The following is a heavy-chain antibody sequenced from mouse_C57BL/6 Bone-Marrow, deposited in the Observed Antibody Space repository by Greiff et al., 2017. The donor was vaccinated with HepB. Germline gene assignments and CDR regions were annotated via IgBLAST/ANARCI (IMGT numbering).Heavy chain of an antibody. CDR3: TRSDDGYYRYWFAY. J-gene: IGHJ3*01. D-gene: IGHD2-3*01. CDR2: INPNYGTT. Sequence: VQLQQSGPELVKPGASVKISCKASGYSFTDYNMNWVKQSNGKSLEWIGLINPNYGTTSYNQKFKGKATLTVDQSSSTAYMELRSLTSEDSAVYYCTRSDDGYYRYWFAYWGQGTLVTVSA. CDR1: GYSFTDYN. V-gene: IGHV1-39*01.